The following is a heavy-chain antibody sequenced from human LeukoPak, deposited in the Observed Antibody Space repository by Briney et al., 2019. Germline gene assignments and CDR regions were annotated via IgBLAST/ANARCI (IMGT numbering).Heavy chain of an antibody. D-gene: IGHD1-14*01. J-gene: IGHJ6*04. CDR2: ISTTGGST. Sequence: GSLRLSCAASGFMFNNYVMNWVRQAPGKGLEWVSGISTTGGSTYYAESVKGRFTISRDNAKNTLYLQMNSLRADDTAVFYCARGSSSLNHYLDVWGKGTTVIVSS. CDR1: GFMFNNYV. V-gene: IGHV3-23*01. CDR3: ARGSSSLNHYLDV.